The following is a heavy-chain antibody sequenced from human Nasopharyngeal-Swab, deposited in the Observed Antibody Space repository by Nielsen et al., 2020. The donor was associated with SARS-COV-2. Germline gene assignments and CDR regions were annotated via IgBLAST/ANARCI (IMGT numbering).Heavy chain of an antibody. Sequence: GGSLRLSCAASGFTFSDYYMSWIRQAPGKGLGWLSYISGSNTYTNYADSVKGRFTVSRDNAKNSLFLQMNSLRAEDMAVYYCARGGGDYLPIDSWGQGTLVTVSS. CDR3: ARGGGDYLPIDS. V-gene: IGHV3-11*05. CDR1: GFTFSDYY. D-gene: IGHD4-17*01. CDR2: ISGSNTYT. J-gene: IGHJ4*02.